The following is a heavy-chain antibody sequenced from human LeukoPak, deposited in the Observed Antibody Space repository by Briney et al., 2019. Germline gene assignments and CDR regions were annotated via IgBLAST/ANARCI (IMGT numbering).Heavy chain of an antibody. J-gene: IGHJ5*02. D-gene: IGHD6-6*01. CDR2: INHSGST. CDR3: ARGEGVAARQSWFDP. V-gene: IGHV4-34*01. CDR1: GGSFSGYY. Sequence: PSETLSLTCAVYGGSFSGYYWNWIRQPPGKGLEWIGEINHSGSTNYNPSLKSRVTISIDTSKNQFSLKLSSVTAADTAVYYCARGEGVAARQSWFDPWGQGTLVTVSS.